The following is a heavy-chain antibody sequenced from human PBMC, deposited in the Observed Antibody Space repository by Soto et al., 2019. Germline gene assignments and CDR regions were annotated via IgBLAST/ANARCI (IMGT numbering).Heavy chain of an antibody. CDR1: GGSFSGYY. CDR3: ARDGAPYSGSYSGWYFDL. J-gene: IGHJ2*01. CDR2: INHSGST. D-gene: IGHD1-26*01. V-gene: IGHV4-34*01. Sequence: QVQLQQWGTGLLKPSETLSLTCAVYGGSFSGYYWSWIRQPPGKGLEWIGEINHSGSTNYNPSLRSTVTISVDTSKNQFSLNLSSVTAADTAVYYCARDGAPYSGSYSGWYFDLWGRGTLVTVSS.